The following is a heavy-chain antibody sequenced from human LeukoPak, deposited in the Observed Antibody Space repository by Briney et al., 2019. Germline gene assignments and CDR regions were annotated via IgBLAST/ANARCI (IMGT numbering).Heavy chain of an antibody. CDR3: AGAGYGDYVSDGELLYYGMDV. CDR1: GFTFDDYA. Sequence: GGSLRLSCAASGFTFDDYAMHWVRQAPGKGLEWVSGISWNSGSIGYADSVKGRFTISRDNAKNSLYLQMNSLRAEDTALYYCAGAGYGDYVSDGELLYYGMDVWGQGTTVTVSS. CDR2: ISWNSGSI. D-gene: IGHD4-17*01. J-gene: IGHJ6*02. V-gene: IGHV3-9*01.